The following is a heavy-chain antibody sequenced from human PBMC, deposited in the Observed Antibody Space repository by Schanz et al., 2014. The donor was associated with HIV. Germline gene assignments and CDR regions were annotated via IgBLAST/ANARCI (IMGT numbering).Heavy chain of an antibody. J-gene: IGHJ4*02. CDR3: IRGVPRGSSTGPALRF. Sequence: EVKLVESGGGLVQPGGSLRLSCEASGFTFNNYWMHWVRQVTGKGLVWVSRINSDGRFINYADSVRGRFTISRDNAKNTLYLQMSSLRVEDTAVYYCIRGVPRGSSTGPALRFWGQGALVTVSS. D-gene: IGHD2-2*01. V-gene: IGHV3-74*01. CDR2: INSDGRFI. CDR1: GFTFNNYW.